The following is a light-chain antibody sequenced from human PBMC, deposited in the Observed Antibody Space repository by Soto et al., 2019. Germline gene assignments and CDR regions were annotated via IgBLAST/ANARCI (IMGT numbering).Light chain of an antibody. CDR3: QQYDNYDIT. Sequence: DIQMTQSPSSLSASVGDTVTITCQASQDINKFLNWYQQKPGKAPKLLIYDVSNLETGVPSRFSGSGPETHFTLTINSLQPEDIATYYCQQYDNYDITFGQGTRLEI. CDR2: DVS. CDR1: QDINKF. J-gene: IGKJ5*01. V-gene: IGKV1-33*01.